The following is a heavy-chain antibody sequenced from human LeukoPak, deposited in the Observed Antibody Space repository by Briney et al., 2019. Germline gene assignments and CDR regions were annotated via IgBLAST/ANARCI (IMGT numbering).Heavy chain of an antibody. D-gene: IGHD3-22*01. CDR3: AREWASRPYYDSSGYYARNYYGMDV. Sequence: ASVKVSCKASGYTFTGYYMHWVRQAPGQGLEWMGWINPNSGGTNYAQRFQGWVTMTRDTSISTAYMELSRLRSDDTAVYYCAREWASRPYYDSSGYYARNYYGMDVWGQGTTVTVSS. J-gene: IGHJ6*02. V-gene: IGHV1-2*04. CDR1: GYTFTGYY. CDR2: INPNSGGT.